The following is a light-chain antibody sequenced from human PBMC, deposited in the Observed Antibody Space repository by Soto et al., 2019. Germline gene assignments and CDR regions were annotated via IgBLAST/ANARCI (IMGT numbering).Light chain of an antibody. CDR3: GSYTSTTYV. Sequence: QSVLTQPASVSGSSGQSITISCTGTSSDLGNYNYVSWYQQHPGTAPKLILYEVTNRPSGVSDRFSGSKSGNTASLSISGLQTEDEADYYCGSYTSTTYVFGTGTKVTVL. CDR1: SSDLGNYNY. CDR2: EVT. V-gene: IGLV2-14*01. J-gene: IGLJ1*01.